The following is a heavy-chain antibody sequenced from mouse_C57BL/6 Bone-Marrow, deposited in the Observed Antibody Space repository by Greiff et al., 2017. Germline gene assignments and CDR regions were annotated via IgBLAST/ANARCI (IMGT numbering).Heavy chain of an antibody. D-gene: IGHD4-1*01. CDR3: ARDAGTGVDY. V-gene: IGHV7-1*01. CDR2: SRNKANDYTT. CDR1: GFTFSDFY. J-gene: IGHJ2*01. Sequence: EVKVVESGGGLVQSGRSLRLSCATSGFTFSDFYMEWVRQAPGKGLEWIAASRNKANDYTTEYSASVKGRFIVSRDTSQSILYLQMNALRAEDTAIYYCARDAGTGVDYWGQGTTLTVSS.